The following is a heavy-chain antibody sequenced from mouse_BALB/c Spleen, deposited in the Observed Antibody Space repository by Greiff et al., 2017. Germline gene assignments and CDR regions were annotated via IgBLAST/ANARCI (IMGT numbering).Heavy chain of an antibody. V-gene: IGHV2-9*02. CDR2: IWAGGST. Sequence: VMLVESGPGLVAPSQSLSITCTVSGFSLTSYGVHWVRQPPGKGLEWLGVIWAGGSTNYNSALMSRLSISKDNSKSQVFLKMNSLQTDDTAMYYCASLATESYYAMDYWGQGTSVTVSS. D-gene: IGHD1-1*01. CDR1: GFSLTSYG. CDR3: ASLATESYYAMDY. J-gene: IGHJ4*01.